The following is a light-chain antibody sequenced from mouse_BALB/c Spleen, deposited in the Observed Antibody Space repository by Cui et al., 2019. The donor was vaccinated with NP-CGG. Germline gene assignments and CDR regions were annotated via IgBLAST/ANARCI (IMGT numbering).Light chain of an antibody. CDR2: GTN. CDR1: TGTVITSNY. V-gene: IGLV1*01. Sequence: QAVVTQESALTTPPGETVTLTCRSSTGTVITSNYANWVQEKPDHLFTGLIGGTNNRVPGVPARFSGSLIGDKAALTITGAQTEDEAIYFCALWYSNHWVFGGGTKLTVL. J-gene: IGLJ1*01. CDR3: ALWYSNHWV.